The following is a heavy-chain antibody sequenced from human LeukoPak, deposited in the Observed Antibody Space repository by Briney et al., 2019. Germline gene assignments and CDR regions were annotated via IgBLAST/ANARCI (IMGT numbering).Heavy chain of an antibody. CDR1: GFTFSRYA. J-gene: IGHJ4*02. D-gene: IGHD3-16*02. CDR2: ISGDGANT. V-gene: IGHV3-23*01. Sequence: PGGSLRLSCAASGFTFSRYAMSWVRQAPGKGLEWVSAISGDGANTYCADPVKGRFTMSRDNSKNTLYLQMNSLRAEDTAVYFCAKTVSGSHSYQGGDYWGQGTLVTVSS. CDR3: AKTVSGSHSYQGGDY.